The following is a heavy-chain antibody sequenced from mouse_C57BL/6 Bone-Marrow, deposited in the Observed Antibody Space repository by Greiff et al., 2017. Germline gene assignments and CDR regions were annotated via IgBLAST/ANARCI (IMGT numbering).Heavy chain of an antibody. J-gene: IGHJ4*01. V-gene: IGHV2-9*01. CDR1: GFSLTSYG. CDR2: IWGGGST. CDR3: AKQGDYDGPPYYYAMDY. D-gene: IGHD2-4*01. Sequence: VKLMESGPGLVAPSQRLSITCTVSGFSLTSYGVDWVRQPPGKGLEWLGVIWGGGSTNYNSALMSRLSISKDNSKSQVFLKMNSLQTDDTAMYYCAKQGDYDGPPYYYAMDYWGQGTSVTVSS.